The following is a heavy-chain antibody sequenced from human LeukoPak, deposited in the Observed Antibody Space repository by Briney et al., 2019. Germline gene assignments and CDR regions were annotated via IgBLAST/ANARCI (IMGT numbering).Heavy chain of an antibody. CDR1: GFTFSSYG. CDR3: AKDPGRSGWYRFDY. J-gene: IGHJ4*02. CDR2: IRYDGSNK. V-gene: IGHV3-30*02. Sequence: GGSLRLSCAASGFTFSSYGLHWVRQAPGKGLEWVAFIRYDGSNKYYADSVKGRFTISRDNSKNTLYLQMNSLRAEDTAVYYCAKDPGRSGWYRFDYWGQGTLVTVSS. D-gene: IGHD6-19*01.